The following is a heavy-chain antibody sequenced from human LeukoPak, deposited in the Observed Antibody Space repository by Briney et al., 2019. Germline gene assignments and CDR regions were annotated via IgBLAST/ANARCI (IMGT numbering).Heavy chain of an antibody. Sequence: ASVKVSCKVSGYTLTELSMHWVRQAPGKGLEWMGGFDPEDGETIYAQKFQGRVTMTEDTSTDTAYMELSSLRSEDTAVYYCATSLPDTGHLLPTDWGQGTLDTVSS. D-gene: IGHD3-16*02. J-gene: IGHJ4*02. V-gene: IGHV1-24*01. CDR2: FDPEDGET. CDR1: GYTLTELS. CDR3: ATSLPDTGHLLPTD.